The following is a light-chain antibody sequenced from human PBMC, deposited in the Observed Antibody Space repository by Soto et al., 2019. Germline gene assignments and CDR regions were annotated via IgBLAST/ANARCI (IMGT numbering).Light chain of an antibody. CDR1: NIGSKS. V-gene: IGLV3-21*04. CDR3: QVWDSGSDHVV. CDR2: YDS. J-gene: IGLJ2*01. Sequence: SYELTQPPSVSVAPGKTARITCGGNNIGSKSVHWYQQKPGQAPVLVIYYDSDRPSGIPERFSGSNSGSTATLTISRVEAGDEADYYCQVWDSGSDHVVFGGGTKLTVL.